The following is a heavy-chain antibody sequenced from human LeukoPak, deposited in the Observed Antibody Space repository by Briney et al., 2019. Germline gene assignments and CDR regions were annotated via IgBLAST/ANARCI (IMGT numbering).Heavy chain of an antibody. D-gene: IGHD5-18*01. CDR1: GYTFTSYY. V-gene: IGHV1-46*01. CDR3: ARNTLTAMNYYYYGMDV. J-gene: IGHJ6*02. CDR2: INPSGGST. Sequence: EASVTVSCTASGYTFTSYYMHWVRQAPGQGLEWMGLINPSGGSTSYAQKFQGRVTMTRDTSTSTVYMELSSLRSEDTAVYYCARNTLTAMNYYYYGMDVWGQGTTVTVSS.